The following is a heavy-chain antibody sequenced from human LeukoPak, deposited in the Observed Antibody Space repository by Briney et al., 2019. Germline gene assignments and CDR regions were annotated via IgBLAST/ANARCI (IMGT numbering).Heavy chain of an antibody. CDR2: IHTNAGNP. D-gene: IGHD4-23*01. J-gene: IGHJ5*02. Sequence: ASVKVSDKAFGYIFTHYAMNRLRQAPGQEREWLGRIHTNAGNPTYAQVFTGRFVYSLDTSVSTAYLQISSLKAEDTAVYYCARHHRDYGGKCFHPWGQGTRVTVPS. V-gene: IGHV7-4-1*02. CDR3: ARHHRDYGGKCFHP. CDR1: GYIFTHYA.